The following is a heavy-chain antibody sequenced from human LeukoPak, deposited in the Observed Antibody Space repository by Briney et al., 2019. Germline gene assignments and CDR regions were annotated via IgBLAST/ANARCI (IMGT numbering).Heavy chain of an antibody. J-gene: IGHJ4*02. V-gene: IGHV4-4*02. CDR1: DDSISSLKW. D-gene: IGHD3-22*01. CDR3: ARRDYYDSTGYFDY. Sequence: SETLSLTCAVSDDSISSLKWWSWVRQPPGKGLEWVGEVHRSGSTNYNPSLKSRVTILVDKSKNQFSLKLSSVTAADTAVYYCARRDYYDSTGYFDYWGQGTLVTVSS. CDR2: VHRSGST.